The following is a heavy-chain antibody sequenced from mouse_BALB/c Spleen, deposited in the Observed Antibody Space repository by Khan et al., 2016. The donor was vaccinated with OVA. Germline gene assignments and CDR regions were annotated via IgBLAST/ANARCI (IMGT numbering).Heavy chain of an antibody. CDR2: ISSGDTT. J-gene: IGHJ3*01. CDR1: GFTFSNYG. V-gene: IGHV5-6-5*01. CDR3: ARDYWFAY. Sequence: EVQLVESGGGLVKLGGSLKLSCAASGFTFSNYGVPWVRQTPEKRLEWVASISSGDTTYYTDSVKGRFTISSDNVRNILYLQMNSLSSEDTAMYYCARDYWFAYWGQGTLVTVAA.